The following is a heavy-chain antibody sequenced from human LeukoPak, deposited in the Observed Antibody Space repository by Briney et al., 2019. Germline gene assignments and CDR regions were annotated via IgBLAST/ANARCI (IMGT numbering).Heavy chain of an antibody. CDR3: ARDGYCSGGSCYLENWFDP. D-gene: IGHD2-15*01. J-gene: IGHJ5*02. CDR2: ISGYNGNT. CDR1: GGTFSSYA. V-gene: IGHV1-18*01. Sequence: ASVKVSCKASGGTFSSYAISWVRQAPGQGLEWMGWISGYNGNTNYAQKLQGRVTMTTDTSTSTAYMELRSLRSDDTAVYYCARDGYCSGGSCYLENWFDPWGQGILVTVSS.